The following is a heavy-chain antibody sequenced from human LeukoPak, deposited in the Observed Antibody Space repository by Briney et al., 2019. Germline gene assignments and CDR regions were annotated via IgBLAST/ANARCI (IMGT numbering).Heavy chain of an antibody. CDR3: AKERGYSYGLEY. D-gene: IGHD5-18*01. Sequence: GRSLRLSCAASGFTFDDYAMHWVRQAPGKGLEWVSGISWNSGSIGYADSVKGRFTISRDNAKNSLYLQMSSLRAEDTALYYCAKERGYSYGLEYWGEGTLVTVSS. V-gene: IGHV3-9*01. J-gene: IGHJ4*02. CDR2: ISWNSGSI. CDR1: GFTFDDYA.